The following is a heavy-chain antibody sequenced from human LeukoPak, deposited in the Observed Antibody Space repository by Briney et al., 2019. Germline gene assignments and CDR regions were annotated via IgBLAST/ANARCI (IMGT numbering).Heavy chain of an antibody. Sequence: GGSLRLSCAASGFTLSDHGMHWVRQAPGKGLEWVAFIRSDGSNKYYADSVKGRFTISRDISRTTMYLQMNSLRAEDTAVCRCAKGGVKGTFYFDYWGQGTLVTVSS. D-gene: IGHD2-8*01. V-gene: IGHV3-30*02. CDR1: GFTLSDHG. CDR3: AKGGVKGTFYFDY. CDR2: IRSDGSNK. J-gene: IGHJ4*02.